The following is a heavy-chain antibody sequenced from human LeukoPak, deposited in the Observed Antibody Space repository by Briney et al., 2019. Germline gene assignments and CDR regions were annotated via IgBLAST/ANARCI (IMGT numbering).Heavy chain of an antibody. Sequence: GGSLRLSCAASGFTFSSYAVSWVRQAPGKGLEWVSSISDSGGSTYYADSVKGRFTISRDNSKNTLFLQMNSLRAEDTAVYYCASITGSRAYYDFWSGYYSDYWGQGTLVTVSS. CDR3: ASITGSRAYYDFWSGYYSDY. J-gene: IGHJ4*02. V-gene: IGHV3-23*01. CDR1: GFTFSSYA. CDR2: ISDSGGST. D-gene: IGHD3-3*01.